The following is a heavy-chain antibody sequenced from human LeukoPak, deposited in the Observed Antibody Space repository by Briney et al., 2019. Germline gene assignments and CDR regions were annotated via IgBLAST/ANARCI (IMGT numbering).Heavy chain of an antibody. CDR2: MNPNSGNT. V-gene: IGHV1-8*01. Sequence: GASVKVSCKASGYTFTSYDINWVRQATGQGLEWMGWMNPNSGNTGYAQKFQGRVTMTRNTSISTAYMELSSLRSEDTAVYYCARGRRRSGWYFASDAFDIWGQGTMVTVSS. CDR3: ARGRRRSGWYFASDAFDI. J-gene: IGHJ3*02. CDR1: GYTFTSYD. D-gene: IGHD6-19*01.